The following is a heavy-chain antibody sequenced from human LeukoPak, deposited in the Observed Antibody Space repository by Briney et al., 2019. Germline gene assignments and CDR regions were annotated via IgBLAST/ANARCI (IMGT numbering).Heavy chain of an antibody. Sequence: GGSLRLSCAASGFTFSSYAMSWVRQAPGKGLEWVSGIGATGVSTFYGDSVKGRFTMSRDNSKNTLYLRMDSLRDEDTAVYYCAKDQGGYSAYGHLDYWGQGTLVTVSS. J-gene: IGHJ4*02. V-gene: IGHV3-23*01. CDR2: IGATGVST. D-gene: IGHD5-12*01. CDR1: GFTFSSYA. CDR3: AKDQGGYSAYGHLDY.